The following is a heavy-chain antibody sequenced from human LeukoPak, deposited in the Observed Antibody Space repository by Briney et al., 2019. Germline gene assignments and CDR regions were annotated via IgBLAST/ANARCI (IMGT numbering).Heavy chain of an antibody. CDR1: GFSFSSYW. V-gene: IGHV3-74*01. Sequence: HPGGSLRLSCAASGFSFSSYWMHWVRQAPGKGLVWVSRINSDGSSTSYADSVKGRFTISRDNAKNTLYLQMNSLGAEDTAVYYCASWGPPRGNYDHDAFDIWGQGTMVTVSS. CDR3: ASWGPPRGNYDHDAFDI. D-gene: IGHD1-26*01. CDR2: INSDGSST. J-gene: IGHJ3*02.